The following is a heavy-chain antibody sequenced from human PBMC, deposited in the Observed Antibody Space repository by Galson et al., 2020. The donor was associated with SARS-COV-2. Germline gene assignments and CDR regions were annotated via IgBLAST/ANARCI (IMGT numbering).Heavy chain of an antibody. CDR2: INHSGST. J-gene: IGHJ4*02. D-gene: IGHD4-17*01. Sequence: SETLSLTCAVYGGSFSGYYWSWIRQPPGKGLEWIGEINHSGSTNYNPSLKSRVTISVDTSKNQFSLKLSSVTAADTAVYYCARESGDDDYGDFNGPFDYWGQGTLVTVSS. V-gene: IGHV4-34*01. CDR3: ARESGDDDYGDFNGPFDY. CDR1: GGSFSGYY.